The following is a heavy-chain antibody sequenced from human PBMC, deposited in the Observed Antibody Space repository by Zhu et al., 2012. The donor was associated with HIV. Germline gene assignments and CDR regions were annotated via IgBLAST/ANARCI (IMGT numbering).Heavy chain of an antibody. CDR2: INWNGGST. CDR1: GFSFDDYA. J-gene: IGHJ4*02. Sequence: EVQLVESGGGVVRPGGSLRLSCAASGFSFDDYAMSWVRQAPGKGLEWVSGINWNGGSTGYADSVKGRFTISRDNVKNSLYLRMNSLRAEDTALYYCARLKGGDYYDSSGYIFDYWAREPWSPSPQ. V-gene: IGHV3-20*04. D-gene: IGHD3-22*01. CDR3: ARLKGGDYYDSSGYIFDY.